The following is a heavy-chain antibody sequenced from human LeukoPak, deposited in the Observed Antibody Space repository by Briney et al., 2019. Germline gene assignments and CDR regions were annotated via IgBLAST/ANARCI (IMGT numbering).Heavy chain of an antibody. J-gene: IGHJ4*02. CDR3: AKVGDGYGYFDY. CDR1: GFTFSSYA. Sequence: PGGSLRLSCAASGFTFSSYAMSWVRQAPGKGLEWVSAISDSGGSTYYADSVKGRFTISRDNSKNTLYLQMNSLRAEDTAVYYCAKVGDGYGYFDYWGQGTLVTVSS. V-gene: IGHV3-23*01. D-gene: IGHD5-24*01. CDR2: ISDSGGST.